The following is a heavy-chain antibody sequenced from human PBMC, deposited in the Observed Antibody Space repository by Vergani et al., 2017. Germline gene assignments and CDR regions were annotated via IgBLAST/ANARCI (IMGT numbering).Heavy chain of an antibody. CDR3: ARGPRYYDSSGYPLFFEY. CDR2: IDTSGST. CDR1: GGSISSGSYY. J-gene: IGHJ4*02. D-gene: IGHD3-22*01. V-gene: IGHV4-61*02. Sequence: QVQLQESGPGLVKPSQTLSLTCTVSGGSISSGSYYWSWIRQPAGKGLEWIGRIDTSGSTNYNPSLKSRVTMSVDTSKNQFSLKLSSVTAADTAVYYCARGPRYYDSSGYPLFFEYWGQGTLVTVSS.